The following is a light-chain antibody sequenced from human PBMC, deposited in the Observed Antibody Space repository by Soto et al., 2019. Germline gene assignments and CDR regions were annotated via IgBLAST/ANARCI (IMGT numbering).Light chain of an antibody. J-gene: IGKJ4*01. CDR3: QQYNNWPRAT. Sequence: EIVMTQSPATLSVSPGERATLSCRASQSVSGNLAWYQQKPGQAPRLLMFRTSIRATGFPARFSGRGSWTHFHLPISSLQSEDCAIYYCQQYNNWPRATFGGGTKVEIK. CDR2: RTS. CDR1: QSVSGN. V-gene: IGKV3-15*01.